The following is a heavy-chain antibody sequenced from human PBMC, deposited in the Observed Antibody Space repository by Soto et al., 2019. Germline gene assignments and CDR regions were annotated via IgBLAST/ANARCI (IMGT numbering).Heavy chain of an antibody. CDR3: ARDKVHVN. CDR2: IDTDGSGT. Sequence: PGGSLRLSCAASGFTFSSDWLHWVRQPPGKGLEWVARIDTDGSGTSYADSVKGRFTISRDNAKNSLYLQMNSLRAEDTAVYYYARDKVHVNRGHGALVTVSS. V-gene: IGHV3-74*01. CDR1: GFTFSSDW. J-gene: IGHJ4*01.